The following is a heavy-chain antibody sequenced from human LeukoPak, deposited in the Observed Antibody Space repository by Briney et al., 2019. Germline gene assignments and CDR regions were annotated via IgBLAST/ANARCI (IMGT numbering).Heavy chain of an antibody. CDR2: IYYSGST. CDR3: ARLWSSGTTPIDY. V-gene: IGHV4-59*08. J-gene: IGHJ4*02. Sequence: PSETLPLTCTVSGGSIGSYFWRWLRQPPGRGLEWIGYIYYSGSTNYNPSLKSRVTISVDTSKNQFSLKLNTVTAADTAVYYCARLWSSGTTPIDYWGQGTLVTVSS. D-gene: IGHD3-10*01. CDR1: GGSIGSYF.